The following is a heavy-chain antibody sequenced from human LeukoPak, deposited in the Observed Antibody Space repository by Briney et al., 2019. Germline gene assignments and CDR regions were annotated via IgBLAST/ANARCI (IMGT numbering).Heavy chain of an antibody. CDR1: GDSISSSSYY. D-gene: IGHD1-26*01. CDR2: IYYSGST. Sequence: PSETLSLTCNVSGDSISSSSYYWGWIRQPPGKGLEWIGNIYYSGSTYSNPSLQSRVTISVDTSKNQFSLRLSSVTAADAAVYYCARTSGSYPDYWGQGTLVTVSS. CDR3: ARTSGSYPDY. J-gene: IGHJ4*02. V-gene: IGHV4-39*07.